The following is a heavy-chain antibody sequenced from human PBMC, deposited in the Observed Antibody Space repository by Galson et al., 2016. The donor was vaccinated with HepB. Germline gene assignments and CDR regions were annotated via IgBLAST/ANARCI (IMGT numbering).Heavy chain of an antibody. V-gene: IGHV3-23*01. J-gene: IGHJ4*02. CDR3: ARDLWGDCRTTTCSHLDS. CDR2: ITGSGGTT. CDR1: GFSFSSYA. D-gene: IGHD1-14*01. Sequence: SLRLSCAASGFSFSSYAMSWARQAPGKGLEWVSTITGSGGTTYYADSVKGRFTISKDNSNNMLYLQMNSLRVADTAVYYCARDLWGDCRTTTCSHLDSWGQGTLVTVSS.